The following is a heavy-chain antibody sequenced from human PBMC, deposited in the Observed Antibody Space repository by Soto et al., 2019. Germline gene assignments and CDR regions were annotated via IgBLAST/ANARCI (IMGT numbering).Heavy chain of an antibody. Sequence: QLQLQESGPGQVRPSETLSLTCIVSGVSVRSYTWSWVRQPANKGLEWIGRVFSSVSATYNPSLKSRVTITRDTPENRLSLKLDSVTAADAGVYYCARDGMTTGDTWGPGTAVTVSS. CDR1: GVSVRSYT. V-gene: IGHV4-4*07. CDR2: VFSSVSA. D-gene: IGHD2-21*02. J-gene: IGHJ4*02. CDR3: ARDGMTTGDT.